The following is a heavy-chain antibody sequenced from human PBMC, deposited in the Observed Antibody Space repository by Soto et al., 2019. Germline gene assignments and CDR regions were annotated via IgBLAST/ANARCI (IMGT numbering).Heavy chain of an antibody. V-gene: IGHV1-18*01. CDR3: VRVGVQPNYYYYGMDV. D-gene: IGHD3-16*01. CDR1: GYTFTSYG. Sequence: QVQLVQSGAEVKKPGASVKVSCKASGYTFTSYGISWVRQAPGQGLEWMGWLSAYNGNTNYAQKLQGRVTMTTDTPTRTAYMELRSLRSDDTAVYYCVRVGVQPNYYYYGMDVWCQGTTVTVSS. J-gene: IGHJ6*02. CDR2: LSAYNGNT.